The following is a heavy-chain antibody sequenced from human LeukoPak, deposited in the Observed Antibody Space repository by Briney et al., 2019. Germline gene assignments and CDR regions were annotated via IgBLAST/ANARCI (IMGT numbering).Heavy chain of an antibody. CDR1: GGTFSSCA. V-gene: IGHV1-69*05. D-gene: IGHD3-9*01. Sequence: ASVKVSCKASGGTFSSCAISWVRQAPGQGLEWMGGIIPIFGTANYAQKFQGRVTITTDESTSTAYMELSSLRSEDTPVYYCASPYYDILTGYYEMGYYFDYWGQGTLVTVSS. CDR2: IIPIFGTA. J-gene: IGHJ4*02. CDR3: ASPYYDILTGYYEMGYYFDY.